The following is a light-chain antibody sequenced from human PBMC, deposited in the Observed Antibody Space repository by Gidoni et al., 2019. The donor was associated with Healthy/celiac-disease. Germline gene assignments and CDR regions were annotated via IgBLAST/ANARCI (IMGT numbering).Light chain of an antibody. CDR3: QQSYSTPMYT. Sequence: DIQMTQSPSSLSASVGDRVTITCRASPSISSYLNWYQQKPGKAPKLLIYAASSLQSGVPSRFSGSGSGTDFTLTISSLQPEDFATYYCQQSYSTPMYTFXQXTKLEIK. V-gene: IGKV1-39*01. J-gene: IGKJ2*01. CDR2: AAS. CDR1: PSISSY.